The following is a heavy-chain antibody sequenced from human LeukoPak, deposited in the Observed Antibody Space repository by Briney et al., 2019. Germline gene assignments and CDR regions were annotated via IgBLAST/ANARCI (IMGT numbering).Heavy chain of an antibody. V-gene: IGHV3-74*01. CDR2: ISTDGGST. D-gene: IGHD6-19*01. Sequence: PGGSLRLSCVASGFTLSSHWMHWLRLAPGKGLVWVSRISTDGGSTGYADSVKGRFTISRDNSKNTLYLQMNSLRAEDTAVYYCASTSGWYEPIDYWGQGTLVTVSS. CDR1: GFTLSSHW. J-gene: IGHJ4*02. CDR3: ASTSGWYEPIDY.